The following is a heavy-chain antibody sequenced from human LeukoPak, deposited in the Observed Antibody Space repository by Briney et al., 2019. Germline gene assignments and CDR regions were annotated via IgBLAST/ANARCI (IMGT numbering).Heavy chain of an antibody. Sequence: GGSLRLSCAAYGFTFRSYSMNWVRQAPGKGLEWVSSISSSSSYIYYADSVKGRFTISRDNAKNSLYLQMNSLRAEDTAVYYCARDGLIGSGYDLPTFDYWGQGTLVTVSS. J-gene: IGHJ4*02. D-gene: IGHD5-12*01. V-gene: IGHV3-21*01. CDR2: ISSSSSYI. CDR1: GFTFRSYS. CDR3: ARDGLIGSGYDLPTFDY.